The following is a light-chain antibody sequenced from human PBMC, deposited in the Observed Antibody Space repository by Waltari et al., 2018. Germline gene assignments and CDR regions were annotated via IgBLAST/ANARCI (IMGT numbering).Light chain of an antibody. V-gene: IGLV2-14*03. CDR1: SSDVGAYNY. Sequence: QSALTQPASVSGSPGQSLTISCTGTSSDVGAYNYVSWYQQHPGKVPKLMIYDVSQQPSGISIRCSATKSGNAASLTICGLQCEDEADYYCSSYRSDNTLIFGGGTKLSVL. CDR2: DVS. CDR3: SSYRSDNTLI. J-gene: IGLJ2*01.